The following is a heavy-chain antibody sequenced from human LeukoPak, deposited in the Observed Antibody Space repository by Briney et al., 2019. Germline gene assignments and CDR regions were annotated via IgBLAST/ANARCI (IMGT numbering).Heavy chain of an antibody. V-gene: IGHV3-33*01. J-gene: IGHJ6*02. D-gene: IGHD5-18*01. CDR3: ARDGDVDTAMAYYYYGMDV. CDR2: IWYDGSNK. Sequence: GGSLRLSCAASGFTFSSYGMHGVRQAPGKGLEWVAVIWYDGSNKYYADSVKGRFTISRDNSKNTLYLQMNSLRAEDTAVYYCARDGDVDTAMAYYYYGMDVWGQGTTVTVSS. CDR1: GFTFSSYG.